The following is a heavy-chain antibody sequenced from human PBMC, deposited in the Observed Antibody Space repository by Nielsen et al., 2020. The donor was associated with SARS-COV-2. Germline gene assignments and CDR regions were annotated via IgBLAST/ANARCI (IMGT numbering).Heavy chain of an antibody. D-gene: IGHD3-16*01. CDR1: GFTFSSYA. Sequence: GGSLRLSCAASGFTFSSYAMHWVRQAPGKGLEWVAVISYDGSNKYYADSVKGRFTISRDNPKNTLYLQMNSLRAEDTAVYYCARDSRITPNAFDIWGQGTMVTVSS. V-gene: IGHV3-30-3*01. CDR3: ARDSRITPNAFDI. J-gene: IGHJ3*02. CDR2: ISYDGSNK.